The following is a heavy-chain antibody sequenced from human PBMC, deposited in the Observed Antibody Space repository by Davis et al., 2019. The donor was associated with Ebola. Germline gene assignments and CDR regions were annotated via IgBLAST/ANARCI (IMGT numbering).Heavy chain of an antibody. V-gene: IGHV3-21*01. J-gene: IGHJ4*02. CDR2: ISSSSSYI. Sequence: GSLRLSCAASGFSFSAYAMNWVRQAPGKGLEWVSSISSSSSYIYYADLVKGRFTISRDNAKNSLYLQMNSLRAEDTAVYYCARWDSNNLYWIAYWGRGSLVTVSS. CDR3: ARWDSNNLYWIAY. D-gene: IGHD2-8*02. CDR1: GFSFSAYA.